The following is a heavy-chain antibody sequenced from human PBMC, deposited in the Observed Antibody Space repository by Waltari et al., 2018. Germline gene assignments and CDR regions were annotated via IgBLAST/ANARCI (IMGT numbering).Heavy chain of an antibody. CDR2: MNPNSGNT. CDR3: ARGYPFSFYGSGTYYNVYDY. Sequence: QVQLVQSGAEVKKPGSSVKVSCKASGYTFTSYDINWVRQATGKGLEWMGWMNPNSGNTEYAQKCEGRGTMTRNTSISTAYMELSSLRSEDTAVYYCARGYPFSFYGSGTYYNVYDYWGQGTLVTVSS. D-gene: IGHD3-10*01. CDR1: GYTFTSYD. V-gene: IGHV1-8*01. J-gene: IGHJ4*02.